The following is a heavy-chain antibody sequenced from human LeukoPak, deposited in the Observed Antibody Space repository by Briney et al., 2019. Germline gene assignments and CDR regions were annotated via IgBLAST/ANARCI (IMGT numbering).Heavy chain of an antibody. CDR1: GGSFSGYY. J-gene: IGHJ4*02. CDR2: INHSGST. CDR3: ARQIASAGTAGFDF. D-gene: IGHD6-13*01. V-gene: IGHV4-34*01. Sequence: PSETLSLTYAVYGGSFSGYYWSWIRQPPGKGLEWIGEINHSGSTNYNPSLKSRVTISVDTSKNQFSLRLRSVTAADTAVYYCARQIASAGTAGFDFWGQGALVTVSS.